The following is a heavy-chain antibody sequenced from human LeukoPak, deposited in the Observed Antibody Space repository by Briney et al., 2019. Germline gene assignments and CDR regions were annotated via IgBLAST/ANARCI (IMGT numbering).Heavy chain of an antibody. CDR1: GYTFTGYY. CDR3: ARDNHPLSYYYYYYMDV. J-gene: IGHJ6*03. CDR2: INPNSGGT. V-gene: IGHV1-2*02. Sequence: GASVKVSCKASGYTFTGYYMHWVRQAPGQGLEWMGWINPNSGGTNYAQKFQGRVTMTRDTSISTGYMELSRLTSDDTAVYYCARDNHPLSYYYYYYMDVWGKGTTVTVSS. D-gene: IGHD2/OR15-2a*01.